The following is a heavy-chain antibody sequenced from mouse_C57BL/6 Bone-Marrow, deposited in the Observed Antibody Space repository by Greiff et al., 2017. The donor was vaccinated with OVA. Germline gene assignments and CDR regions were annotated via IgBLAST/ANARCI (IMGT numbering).Heavy chain of an antibody. J-gene: IGHJ3*01. CDR1: GYTFTSYW. CDR2: INPSNGGT. CDR3: ARSDGSSYGFAY. V-gene: IGHV1-53*01. Sequence: QVQLQQSGTELVKPGASVKLSCKASGYTFTSYWMHWVKQRPGQGLEWIGNINPSNGGTNYNEKFKSKATLTVDKSSSTAYMQLSSLTSEDSAVYYCARSDGSSYGFAYWGQGTLVTVSA. D-gene: IGHD1-1*01.